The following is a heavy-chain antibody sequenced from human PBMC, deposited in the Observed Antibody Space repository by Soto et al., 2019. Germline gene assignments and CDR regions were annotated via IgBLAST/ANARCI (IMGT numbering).Heavy chain of an antibody. Sequence: EVQLVESGGGLVQPGGSLRLSCAASGFSVSNTYMSWVRQAPGKGLEWLSILYSGENTYYADSVKGRSTISRDHARNTLWLQMNSLRAEDAAVYYCARNRGSSVIHAYWGQGSLVTVSS. CDR3: ARNRGSSVIHAY. V-gene: IGHV3-66*01. J-gene: IGHJ4*02. CDR2: LYSGENT. CDR1: GFSVSNTY. D-gene: IGHD6-6*01.